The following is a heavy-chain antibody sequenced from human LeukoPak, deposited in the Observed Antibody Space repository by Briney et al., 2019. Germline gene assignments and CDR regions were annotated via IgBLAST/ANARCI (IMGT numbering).Heavy chain of an antibody. J-gene: IGHJ4*02. CDR1: GGTFSSYG. CDR2: IIPLFGTA. Sequence: GASVKVSCKASGGTFSSYGISWVRQAPGQGLEWMGGIIPLFGTANYAQKFQGRLTISAGESTSAVYMELTSLRSEDTAVYYCARVASGYNYGDQFDFWGQGTLVTVSS. CDR3: ARVASGYNYGDQFDF. D-gene: IGHD5-18*01. V-gene: IGHV1-69*13.